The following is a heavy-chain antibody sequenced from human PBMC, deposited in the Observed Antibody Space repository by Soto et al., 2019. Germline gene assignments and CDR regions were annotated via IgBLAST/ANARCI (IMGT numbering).Heavy chain of an antibody. CDR3: ARVGHYDFWSGYSS. CDR1: GFTVSSNY. CDR2: IYSGGST. J-gene: IGHJ5*02. Sequence: PVGSLRLSCAASGFTVSSNYMSWVRQAPGKGLEWVSVIYSGGSTYYADSVKGRFTISRDNSKNTLYLQMNSLRAEDTAVYYCARVGHYDFWSGYSSWGQGTLVTVSS. D-gene: IGHD3-3*01. V-gene: IGHV3-53*01.